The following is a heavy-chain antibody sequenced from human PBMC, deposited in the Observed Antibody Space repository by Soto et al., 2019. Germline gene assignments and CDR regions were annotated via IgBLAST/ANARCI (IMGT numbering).Heavy chain of an antibody. CDR2: IYYSGST. CDR1: GGSISSGGYY. Sequence: QVQLQESGPGLVKPSQTLSLTCTVSGGSISSGGYYWSWIRQHPGKGLEWIGYIYYSGSTYYNPSLKSRVSISVDTSKNQCSLKLSSVTAADTAVYYWARWLLRGVPKWFDPWGQGTLVTVSS. D-gene: IGHD3-10*01. J-gene: IGHJ5*02. V-gene: IGHV4-31*03. CDR3: ARWLLRGVPKWFDP.